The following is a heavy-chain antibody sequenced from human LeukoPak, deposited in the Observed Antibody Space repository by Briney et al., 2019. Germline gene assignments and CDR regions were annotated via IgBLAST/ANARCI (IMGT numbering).Heavy chain of an antibody. D-gene: IGHD3-10*01. CDR2: MNPNSGNT. CDR3: ARVKGLWFGEPAVSEY. J-gene: IGHJ4*02. CDR1: GYTFTSYD. V-gene: IGHV1-8*01. Sequence: ASVNVSCKASGYTFTSYDINWVRQAPGQGLEGMGWMNPNSGNTGYAQKFQGRVTMTRNTSISTAYMELSSLRSEDTAVYYCARVKGLWFGEPAVSEYWGQGTLVTVSS.